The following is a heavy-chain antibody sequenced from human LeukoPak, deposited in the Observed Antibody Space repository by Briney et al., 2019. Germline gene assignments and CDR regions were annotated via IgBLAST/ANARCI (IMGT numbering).Heavy chain of an antibody. CDR2: IYNSGST. J-gene: IGHJ4*02. CDR1: GYSISNGYY. Sequence: PSETLSLTCTVSGYSISNGYYWSWIRQSPGKGPEWIGYIYNSGSTNYNPSLKSRVTISLDTSKKQFSLKLTSVTAADTAIYYCATEYCAGSSCRFDSWGQGTLVTVSS. CDR3: ATEYCAGSSCRFDS. V-gene: IGHV4-61*01. D-gene: IGHD2-2*01.